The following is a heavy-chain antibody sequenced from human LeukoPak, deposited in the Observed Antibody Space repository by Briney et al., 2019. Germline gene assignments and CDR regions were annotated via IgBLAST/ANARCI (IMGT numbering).Heavy chain of an antibody. CDR2: MSYDGSNT. CDR3: ARAGDYSGGWYFDS. V-gene: IGHV3-30*04. J-gene: IGHJ4*02. D-gene: IGHD6-19*01. Sequence: GGSLRLSRAASGFTFSSYAMHWVRQAPGKGLEWVAVMSYDGSNTHYADSVKGRFTISRDNSKNTLYLQMNSLRAEDTAVYYCARAGDYSGGWYFDSWGQGTLITVSS. CDR1: GFTFSSYA.